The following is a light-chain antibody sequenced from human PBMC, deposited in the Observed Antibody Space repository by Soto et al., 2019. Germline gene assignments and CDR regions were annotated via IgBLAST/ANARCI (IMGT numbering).Light chain of an antibody. V-gene: IGKV1-5*03. CDR2: KAS. CDR1: QIISNW. Sequence: MTQAPSTLSASVGDRVTITCRSSQIISNWLAWYQQKPGKAPKLLIYKASNLESGVPSRFSGSGSGTEFTLTISSLQPDDFASYYCQQYTSISLLPFGGRTK. CDR3: QQYTSISLLP. J-gene: IGKJ4*01.